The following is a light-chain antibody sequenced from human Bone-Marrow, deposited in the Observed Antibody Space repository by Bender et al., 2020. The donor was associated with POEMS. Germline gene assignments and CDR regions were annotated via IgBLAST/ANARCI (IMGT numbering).Light chain of an antibody. CDR1: SSDINNYDY. J-gene: IGLJ1*01. Sequence: SALTQPASVSGSPGQSITISCTGISSDINNYDYVSWYQQHPGKAPKLLIYDVNNRPSGISTRFSGSKSDNTVSLAISGLQAEDEADYYCCSYAGSRAYVFGTGTKVTV. CDR3: CSYAGSRAYV. V-gene: IGLV2-14*03. CDR2: DVN.